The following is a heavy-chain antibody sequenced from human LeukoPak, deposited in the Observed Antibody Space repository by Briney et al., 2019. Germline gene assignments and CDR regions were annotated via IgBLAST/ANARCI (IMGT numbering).Heavy chain of an antibody. J-gene: IGHJ2*01. CDR2: IKQDGSEK. CDR1: GFTFNNYW. V-gene: IGHV3-7*01. CDR3: ARVKTGTTWYFDL. D-gene: IGHD1-7*01. Sequence: GGSLRLSCAASGFTFNNYWMSWVRQAPGKGLEWVANIKQDGSEKYYVDSVKGRFTISRDNAKNSVNLQMNSLRAEDTAVYYCARVKTGTTWYFDLWGRGTRVTVSS.